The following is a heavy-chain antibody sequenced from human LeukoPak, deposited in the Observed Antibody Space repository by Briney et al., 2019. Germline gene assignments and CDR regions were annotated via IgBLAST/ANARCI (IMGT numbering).Heavy chain of an antibody. Sequence: RASVKVSCKASGYTFTSYGISWVRQAPGQGLEWMGWISAYNGNTNYAQKLRGRVTMTTDTSTSTAYMELRSLRSDDTAVYYCARVEPRCSSTSCYRYYYYGMDVWGQGTTVTVSS. CDR2: ISAYNGNT. D-gene: IGHD2-2*01. V-gene: IGHV1-18*01. CDR1: GYTFTSYG. CDR3: ARVEPRCSSTSCYRYYYYGMDV. J-gene: IGHJ6*02.